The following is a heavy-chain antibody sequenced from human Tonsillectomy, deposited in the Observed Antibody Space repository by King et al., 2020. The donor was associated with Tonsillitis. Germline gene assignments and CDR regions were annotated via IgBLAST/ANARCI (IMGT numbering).Heavy chain of an antibody. CDR3: ARGGNPIVGASLPDY. CDR1: GGSISSYY. CDR2: IYYSGST. V-gene: IGHV4-59*01. Sequence: QLQESGPGLVKPSETLSLTCTVSGGSISSYYWSWIRQPPGKGLEWIGYIYYSGSTNYNPSLKSRVTISVDTSKNQFSLKLSSVTAADTAVYYCARGGNPIVGASLPDYWGQGTLVTVSS. D-gene: IGHD1-26*01. J-gene: IGHJ4*02.